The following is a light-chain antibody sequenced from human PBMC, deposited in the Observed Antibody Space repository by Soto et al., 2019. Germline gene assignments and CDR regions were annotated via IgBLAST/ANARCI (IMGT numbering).Light chain of an antibody. J-gene: IGKJ5*01. CDR1: QCVSSSS. V-gene: IGKV3-20*01. CDR2: GAT. CDR3: QHSGRLLLT. Sequence: METKSSQYRPAGEECTPSWWACQCVSSSSLAWYQQKPGQAPRLLIYGATNRATGVPDRFSGSGSGTDFTLTISSLKPDDLAVYYWQHSGRLLLTFGQGTRLEIK.